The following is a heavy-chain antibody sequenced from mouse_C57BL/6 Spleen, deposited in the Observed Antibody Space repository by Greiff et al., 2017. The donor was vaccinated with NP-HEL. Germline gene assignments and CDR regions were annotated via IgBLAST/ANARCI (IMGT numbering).Heavy chain of an antibody. CDR3: ARWFITTVVAKYYYAMDY. Sequence: QVQLQQSGPELVKPGASVKISCKASGYAFSSSWMNWVKQRPGKGLEWIGRIYPGDGDTNYNGKFKGKATLTADKSSSTAYMQLSSLTSEDSAVYFCARWFITTVVAKYYYAMDYWGQGTSVTVSS. J-gene: IGHJ4*01. CDR1: GYAFSSSW. CDR2: IYPGDGDT. V-gene: IGHV1-82*01. D-gene: IGHD1-1*01.